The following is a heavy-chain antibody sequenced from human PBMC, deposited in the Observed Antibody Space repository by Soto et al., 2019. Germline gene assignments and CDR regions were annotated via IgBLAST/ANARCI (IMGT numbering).Heavy chain of an antibody. J-gene: IGHJ4*02. CDR3: GALNYGGDDC. D-gene: IGHD4-17*01. V-gene: IGHV3-30*03. Sequence: QVQLVESGGGVVQPGRSLRLSCAASGLPFSSYGMHWVRQAPGKGLECVAIIPHDGSYKYHVDSVKGRFTISRENSKNTLYLQMDSLRPEDTAVYYCGALNYGGDDCWGQGTLVTVSS. CDR2: IPHDGSYK. CDR1: GLPFSSYG.